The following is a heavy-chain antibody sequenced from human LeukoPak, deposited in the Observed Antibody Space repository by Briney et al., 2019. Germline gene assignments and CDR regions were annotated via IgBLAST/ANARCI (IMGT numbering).Heavy chain of an antibody. CDR2: ISGGGRST. CDR3: ARERYFDY. Sequence: RPGGSLRLSCAASGLTFSNYAMSWVRQAPGKGLEWVSTISGGGRSTDYADSVKGRFTISRDNSKNTLYLQMNSLRAEDTAVYYCARERYFDYWGQGTLVTVSS. J-gene: IGHJ4*02. CDR1: GLTFSNYA. V-gene: IGHV3-23*01.